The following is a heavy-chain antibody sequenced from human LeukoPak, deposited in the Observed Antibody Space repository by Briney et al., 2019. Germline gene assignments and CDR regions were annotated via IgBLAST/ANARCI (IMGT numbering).Heavy chain of an antibody. CDR2: FYSGDTT. D-gene: IGHD3-9*01. Sequence: GGSLRLSCAASGFTVSSTYMSWVRQAPGKGLEWVSVFYSGDTTYYANSVKGRFTISRDNSKNMLYLQMNSLRAEDTAVYYCARRLLTGYYELWGQGTLVTVSS. CDR1: GFTVSSTY. V-gene: IGHV3-66*01. J-gene: IGHJ4*02. CDR3: ARRLLTGYYEL.